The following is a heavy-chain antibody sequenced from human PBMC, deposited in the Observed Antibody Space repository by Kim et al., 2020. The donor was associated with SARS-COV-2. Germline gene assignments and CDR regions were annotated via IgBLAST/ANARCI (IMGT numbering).Heavy chain of an antibody. CDR3: ARSLYHSPINSPVRFDP. CDR2: IYHSGIT. J-gene: IGHJ5*02. CDR1: GGSFSGNY. D-gene: IGHD2-2*01. V-gene: IGHV4-34*01. Sequence: SETLSLTCAVYGGSFSGNYWSWIRQPPGKGMEWIGVIYHSGITNYDPPLKSRVTIAVDTSKSQFFLKLNSVTAAATAVSYCARSLYHSPINSPVRFDPWGQGTLVTVSS.